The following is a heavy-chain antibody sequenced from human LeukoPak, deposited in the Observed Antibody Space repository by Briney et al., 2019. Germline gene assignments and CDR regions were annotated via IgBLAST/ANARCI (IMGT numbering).Heavy chain of an antibody. D-gene: IGHD2-21*02. CDR1: GGSIIGYY. Sequence: NTSETLSLTCTVSGGSIIGYYWGWIRQPPGKGVEWVGNIFYSGGANYDPSLKSRVTMSVDSSKNQFSLRLTSVTAADTAVYYCARWGSCGGDSYFLDYGGKETLVPVSS. V-gene: IGHV4-59*01. J-gene: IGHJ4*02. CDR3: ARWGSCGGDSYFLDY. CDR2: IFYSGGA.